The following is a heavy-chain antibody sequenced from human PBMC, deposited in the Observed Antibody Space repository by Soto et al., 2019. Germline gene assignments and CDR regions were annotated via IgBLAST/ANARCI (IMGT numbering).Heavy chain of an antibody. J-gene: IGHJ4*02. Sequence: EVQLVESGGGLVQPGGSPRLSCAASGFTFSDHYMDWVRQAPGKGLEWVGRSRNKANSYSTEYAASVKGRFTISRDESKNSLYLQMNSLKTDDTAVYYCARFSGSYTRGLDYWGQGTLVTVSS. V-gene: IGHV3-72*01. D-gene: IGHD1-26*01. CDR1: GFTFSDHY. CDR2: SRNKANSYST. CDR3: ARFSGSYTRGLDY.